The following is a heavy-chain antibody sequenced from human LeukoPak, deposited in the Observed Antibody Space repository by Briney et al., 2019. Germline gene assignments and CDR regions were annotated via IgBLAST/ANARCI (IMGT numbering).Heavy chain of an antibody. D-gene: IGHD6-19*01. CDR1: GYTFTGYY. J-gene: IGHJ3*02. CDR3: ARDTVAGTFYAFDI. CDR2: INPNSGGT. Sequence: ASVKVSCKASGYTFTGYYMHWVRQAPGQGLEWMGWINPNSGGTNYAQKFQGWVTMTRDTSISTAYMELSRLRSDDTAVYYCARDTVAGTFYAFDIWGQGTMVTVSS. V-gene: IGHV1-2*04.